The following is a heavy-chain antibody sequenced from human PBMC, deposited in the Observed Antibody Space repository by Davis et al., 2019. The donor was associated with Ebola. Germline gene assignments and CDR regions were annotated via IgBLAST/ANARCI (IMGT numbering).Heavy chain of an antibody. CDR3: AKKSMLYFDY. V-gene: IGHV3-33*06. D-gene: IGHD2/OR15-2a*01. Sequence: GESLKISCAASGFTFSSYGMHWVRQAPGKGLEWVAVIWYDGSNKYYADSVKGRFTISRDNSKNTLYLQMNSLRAEDTAVYYCAKKSMLYFDYWGQGTLVTVSS. CDR1: GFTFSSYG. J-gene: IGHJ4*02. CDR2: IWYDGSNK.